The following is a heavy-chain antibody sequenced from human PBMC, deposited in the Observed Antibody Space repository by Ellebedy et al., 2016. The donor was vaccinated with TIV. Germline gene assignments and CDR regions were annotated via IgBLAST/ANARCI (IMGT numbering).Heavy chain of an antibody. Sequence: GGSLRLSCAAPGFTFSSYWMSWVRQAPGKGLEWVANINQDGSEKYYVDSVKGRFTISRDNDKNSLYLQMNGLGADDTAVYYCVTDGSYGDYRSPTHAFEFWGQGTMVTVSS. J-gene: IGHJ3*01. CDR1: GFTFSSYW. CDR2: INQDGSEK. D-gene: IGHD4-17*01. CDR3: VTDGSYGDYRSPTHAFEF. V-gene: IGHV3-7*01.